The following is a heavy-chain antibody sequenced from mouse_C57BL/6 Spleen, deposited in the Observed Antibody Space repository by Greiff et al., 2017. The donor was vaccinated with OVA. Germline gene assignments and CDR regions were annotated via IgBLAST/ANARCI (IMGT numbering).Heavy chain of an antibody. CDR1: GSNFNDYY. Sequence: EVQLQQSGAELVKPGASVKMSCKASGSNFNDYYMHWVKQRPEKGLEWIGRIDPDDGDTKYAPKFQGKATMTVDTSSNTAYLQLSSLTSEDAAVYCCARSADYARVFDYWGQGTTLTVSS. CDR3: ARSADYARVFDY. V-gene: IGHV14-1*01. D-gene: IGHD2-4*01. J-gene: IGHJ2*01. CDR2: IDPDDGDT.